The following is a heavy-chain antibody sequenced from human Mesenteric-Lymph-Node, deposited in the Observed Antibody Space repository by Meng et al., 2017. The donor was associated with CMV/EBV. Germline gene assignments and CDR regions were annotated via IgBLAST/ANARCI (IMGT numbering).Heavy chain of an antibody. CDR1: GYTFTSYY. J-gene: IGHJ4*02. CDR3: ARDAVRYCSSTSCGFDY. Sequence: ASVKVSCKASGYTFTSYYMHWVRQAPGKGLEWMGIIKPSGGSTSYAKKFQGRVTMTRDTSTSTVYMELSSLRSEDTAVYYCARDAVRYCSSTSCGFDYWGQGTLVTVSS. D-gene: IGHD2-2*01. V-gene: IGHV1-46*01. CDR2: IKPSGGST.